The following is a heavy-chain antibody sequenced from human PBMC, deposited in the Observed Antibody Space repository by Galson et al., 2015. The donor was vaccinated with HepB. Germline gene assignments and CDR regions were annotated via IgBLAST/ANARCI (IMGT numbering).Heavy chain of an antibody. CDR3: ARNTGNSGIHDAFNS. V-gene: IGHV5-51*01. CDR1: GYSFSNYW. J-gene: IGHJ3*02. D-gene: IGHD4-23*01. CDR2: FYPGDSDA. Sequence: QSGAEVKKPGESLKISCQASGYSFSNYWIGWVRQMPGVGLEWMGSFYPGDSDARYSQSFQGQVTISADKSSSIAYLQWSSLKASDTAMYYCARNTGNSGIHDAFNSWGQGTLVTVSS.